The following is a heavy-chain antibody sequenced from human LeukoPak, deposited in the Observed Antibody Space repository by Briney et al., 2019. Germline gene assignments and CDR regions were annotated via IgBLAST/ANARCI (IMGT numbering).Heavy chain of an antibody. J-gene: IGHJ4*02. Sequence: SETLSLTCTVSGGSTTGYYWSWIRQPPGKGLEWIGYVFYSGGTLYNPSVNSRVSISVDTSKTQFSLKLTSVTAADTAVYYCAKDLSPRLVPRAFDYWGQGILVTVSS. CDR3: AKDLSPRLVPRAFDY. D-gene: IGHD6-19*01. CDR2: VFYSGGT. CDR1: GGSTTGYY. V-gene: IGHV4-59*12.